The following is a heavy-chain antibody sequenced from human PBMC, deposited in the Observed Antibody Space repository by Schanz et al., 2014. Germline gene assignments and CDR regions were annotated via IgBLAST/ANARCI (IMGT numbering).Heavy chain of an antibody. J-gene: IGHJ4*02. Sequence: QVQLVQSGAEVRKPGASVKVSCKASGGTFSTYVVVCVRQAPGQGLEWMGWISAYNGHTDYAQKLQGRVTLTTDTSTSTAYMELRSLRSDDTAVYYCARGGYSSGWYDRDIAHFDYWGQGTLVTVSS. CDR1: GGTFSTYV. V-gene: IGHV1-18*01. CDR2: ISAYNGHT. CDR3: ARGGYSSGWYDRDIAHFDY. D-gene: IGHD6-19*01.